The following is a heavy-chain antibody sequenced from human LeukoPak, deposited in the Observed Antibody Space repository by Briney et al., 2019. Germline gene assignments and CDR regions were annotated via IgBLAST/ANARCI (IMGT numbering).Heavy chain of an antibody. J-gene: IGHJ4*02. D-gene: IGHD3-22*01. CDR1: GYNFPSYW. CDR3: ARQGGLYYYDSSGSKYYFDY. Sequence: KAGESLKISCKGSGYNFPSYWIGWVRQMPGKGLEWMGIIYPGDSDTTYSPSFQGQVTISADKSISTAYLQWSSLKASDTAMYYCARQGGLYYYDSSGSKYYFDYWGQGTLVTVSS. V-gene: IGHV5-51*01. CDR2: IYPGDSDT.